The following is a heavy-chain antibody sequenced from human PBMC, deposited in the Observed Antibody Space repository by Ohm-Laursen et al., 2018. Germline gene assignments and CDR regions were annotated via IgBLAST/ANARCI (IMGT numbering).Heavy chain of an antibody. J-gene: IGHJ2*01. V-gene: IGHV3-53*01. D-gene: IGHD1-26*01. CDR3: AKDYSGYEATRYFDL. CDR1: GFTVSSNY. Sequence: SLRLSCSASGFTVSSNYMSWVRQAPGKGLEWVSVIYSGGSTYYADSVKGRFTISRDNSKNTLYLQMNSLRAEDTAVYYCAKDYSGYEATRYFDLWGRGTLVTVSS. CDR2: IYSGGST.